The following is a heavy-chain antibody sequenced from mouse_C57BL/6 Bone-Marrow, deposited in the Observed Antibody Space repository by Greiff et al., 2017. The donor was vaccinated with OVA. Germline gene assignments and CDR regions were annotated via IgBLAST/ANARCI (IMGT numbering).Heavy chain of an antibody. V-gene: IGHV1-82*01. CDR3: ARSAYGRGY. Sequence: QVQLQQSGPELVKPGASVKISCKASGYAFSSSWMNWVKQRPGKGLEWIGRIYPGDGDTNYNGKFKGKATLTADKSSSTAYMQLSSLTSEDSAVYFCARSAYGRGYWGQGTALTVSS. D-gene: IGHD1-1*01. J-gene: IGHJ2*01. CDR1: GYAFSSSW. CDR2: IYPGDGDT.